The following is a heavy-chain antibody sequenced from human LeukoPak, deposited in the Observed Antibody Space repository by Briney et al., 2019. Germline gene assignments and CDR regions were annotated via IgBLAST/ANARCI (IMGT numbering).Heavy chain of an antibody. Sequence: GRSLRFSCAASGFTFDDYAMHWVRQAPGKGLEWASGISWNSGSIGYADSVKGRFTISRDNAKNSLYLQMNSLRAEDTALYYCAKWELYSGGFDYWGQGTLVTVSS. CDR3: AKWELYSGGFDY. CDR2: ISWNSGSI. D-gene: IGHD1-26*01. J-gene: IGHJ4*02. CDR1: GFTFDDYA. V-gene: IGHV3-9*01.